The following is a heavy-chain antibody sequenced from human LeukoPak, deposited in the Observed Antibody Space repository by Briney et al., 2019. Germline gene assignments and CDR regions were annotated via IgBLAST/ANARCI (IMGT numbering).Heavy chain of an antibody. CDR2: INHSGST. CDR3: ARVGASYGPYYFDY. Sequence: PSETLSLTCAVYGGSFSGYYWSWIRQPPGKGLEWIGEINHSGSTNYNPSLKSRVTISVDTSKNQFSLKLSSVTAADTAVYYCARVGASYGPYYFDYWGQGTLVTVSS. V-gene: IGHV4-34*01. J-gene: IGHJ4*02. D-gene: IGHD5-18*01. CDR1: GGSFSGYY.